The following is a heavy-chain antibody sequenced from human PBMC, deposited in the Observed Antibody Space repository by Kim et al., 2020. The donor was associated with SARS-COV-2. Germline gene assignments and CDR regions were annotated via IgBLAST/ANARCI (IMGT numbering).Heavy chain of an antibody. CDR3: AKGESHNVSFFDY. D-gene: IGHD1-1*01. Sequence: AESDKGRLAISRNNSKKTRYLQMNCLRAEDTALYYCAKGESHNVSFFDYWGQGTLVTVSS. V-gene: IGHV3-23*01. J-gene: IGHJ4*02.